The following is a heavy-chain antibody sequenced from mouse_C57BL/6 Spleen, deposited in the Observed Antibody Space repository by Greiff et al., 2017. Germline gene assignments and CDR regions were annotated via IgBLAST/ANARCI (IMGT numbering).Heavy chain of an antibody. CDR3: TPITTVVASFDY. Sequence: ESGAELVRPGASVTLSCKASGYTFTDYEMHWVKQTPVHGLAWIGAIDPETGGTAYNQKFKGKAILTADKSSSTAYMELRSLTSEDSAVYYCTPITTVVASFDYWGQGTTLTVSS. J-gene: IGHJ2*01. V-gene: IGHV1-15*01. CDR1: GYTFTDYE. CDR2: IDPETGGT. D-gene: IGHD1-1*01.